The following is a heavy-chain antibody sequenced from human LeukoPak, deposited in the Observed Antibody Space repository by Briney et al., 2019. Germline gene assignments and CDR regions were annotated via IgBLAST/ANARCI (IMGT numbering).Heavy chain of an antibody. CDR1: GFIFSSYS. J-gene: IGHJ4*02. V-gene: IGHV3-21*01. Sequence: GGSLRLSCAASGFIFSSYSMNWVRQAPGKGLEWVSSISSSSLYTFYADSVKGRFTISRDNAKKSVYLQMNSLRAEDTAVYYCAREWYDYGGNSGDAYGYWGQGTLVTVSS. CDR3: AREWYDYGGNSGDAYGY. D-gene: IGHD4-23*01. CDR2: ISSSSLYT.